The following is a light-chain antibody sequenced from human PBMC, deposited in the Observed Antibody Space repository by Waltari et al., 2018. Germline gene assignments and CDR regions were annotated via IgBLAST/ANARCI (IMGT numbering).Light chain of an antibody. CDR3: SSYAGSNNGV. CDR2: EVN. J-gene: IGLJ3*02. Sequence: QSALTQPPSASGSPGQSVTISCTGTSSDVGGYDFVSWYQQHPGQAPKLMIYEVNKRPSGVPDRFSGSKLGITASPTVSGLQAEDEADYYCSSYAGSNNGVFGGGTRLTVL. CDR1: SSDVGGYDF. V-gene: IGLV2-8*01.